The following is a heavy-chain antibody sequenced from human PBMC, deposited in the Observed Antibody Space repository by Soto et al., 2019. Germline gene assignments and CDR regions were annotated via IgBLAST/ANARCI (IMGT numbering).Heavy chain of an antibody. CDR2: IYYSGST. Sequence: ASETLSLTCTVSGGSVSSGSYYWSWIRQPPGKGLEWIGYIYYSGSTNYNPSLKSRVTISVDTSKNQFSLKLSSVTAADTAVYYCAREHIVVVVAATRGYNWFDPWGQGTLVTVS. CDR3: AREHIVVVVAATRGYNWFDP. D-gene: IGHD2-15*01. V-gene: IGHV4-61*01. J-gene: IGHJ5*02. CDR1: GGSVSSGSYY.